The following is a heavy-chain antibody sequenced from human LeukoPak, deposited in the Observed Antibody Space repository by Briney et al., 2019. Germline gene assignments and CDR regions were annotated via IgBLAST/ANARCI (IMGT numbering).Heavy chain of an antibody. Sequence: GGSLRLSCAASGFTFDDYGMSWVRQAPGKGLEWVSGINWNGGSTGYADSVKGRFTIPRDNAKNSLYLQMNSLRAEDTALYYCARGWSVAGNYYFDYWGQGTLVTVSS. D-gene: IGHD6-19*01. J-gene: IGHJ4*02. CDR1: GFTFDDYG. V-gene: IGHV3-20*04. CDR3: ARGWSVAGNYYFDY. CDR2: INWNGGST.